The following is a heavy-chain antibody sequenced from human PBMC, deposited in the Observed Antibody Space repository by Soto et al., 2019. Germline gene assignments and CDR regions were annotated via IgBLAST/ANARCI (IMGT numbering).Heavy chain of an antibody. CDR3: ARKTGNYYYYYYGMDV. CDR2: NSAYNGNT. Sequence: QVQLVQSGAEVKKPGASVKVSCKASGYTFTSYGISWVRQAPGQGLEWMGWNSAYNGNTNYAQKLQGRVTMTTDTSTSTAYMELRSLRSDDTAVYYCARKTGNYYYYYYGMDVWGQGTTVTVSS. V-gene: IGHV1-18*01. J-gene: IGHJ6*02. CDR1: GYTFTSYG.